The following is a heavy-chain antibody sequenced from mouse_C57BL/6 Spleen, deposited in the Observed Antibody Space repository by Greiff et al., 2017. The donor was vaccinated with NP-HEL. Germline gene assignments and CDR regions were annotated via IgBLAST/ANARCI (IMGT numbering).Heavy chain of an antibody. V-gene: IGHV1-18*01. CDR2: INPNNGGT. CDR1: GYTFTDYN. Sequence: EVQLQQSGPELVKPGASVKIPCKASGYTFTDYNMDWVKQSHGKSLEWIGDINPNNGGTIYNQKFKGKATLTVDKSSSTAYMERRSLTSEDTAVYYCARRGKRGWFAYWGQGTLVTVSA. J-gene: IGHJ3*01. CDR3: ARRGKRGWFAY.